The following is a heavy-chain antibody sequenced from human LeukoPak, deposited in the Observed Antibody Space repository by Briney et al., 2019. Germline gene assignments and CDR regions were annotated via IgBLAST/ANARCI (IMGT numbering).Heavy chain of an antibody. D-gene: IGHD2-2*01. CDR3: ARGEYQLLFGSYYYMDV. V-gene: IGHV1-8*01. CDR2: MNPNSGNT. J-gene: IGHJ6*03. CDR1: GYTFTSYD. Sequence: ASVKVSCKASGYTFTSYDINWVRQATGQGLEWMGWMNPNSGNTGYAQKFQGRVTMTRNTSISTAYMELSSLRSEDTAVYYCARGEYQLLFGSYYYMDVWGKGTTVTISS.